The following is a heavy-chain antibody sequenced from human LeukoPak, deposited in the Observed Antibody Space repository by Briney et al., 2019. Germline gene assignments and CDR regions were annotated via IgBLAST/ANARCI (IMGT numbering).Heavy chain of an antibody. D-gene: IGHD6-13*01. CDR3: ARDPGYSST. Sequence: SETLSLTCTVSGGPISSSSYYWGWIRQPPGKGLEWIGSIYYSGSTYYNPSLKSRVTISVDTSKNQFSLKLSSVTAADTAVYYCARDPGYSSTWGQGTLVTVSS. J-gene: IGHJ5*02. V-gene: IGHV4-39*07. CDR1: GGPISSSSYY. CDR2: IYYSGST.